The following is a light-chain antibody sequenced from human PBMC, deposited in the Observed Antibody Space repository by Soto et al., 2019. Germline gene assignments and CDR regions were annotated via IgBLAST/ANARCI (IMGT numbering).Light chain of an antibody. V-gene: IGKV3-20*01. CDR3: QQYGSSLT. J-gene: IGKJ4*02. Sequence: PGERATLSCIASLRVPNYLAWYQHKPGQPPRVLIYGASSSATGIPDRFTASGCGTDITITISILEPEYSAVYYCQQYGSSLTFGGGTKVDIK. CDR2: GAS. CDR1: LRVPNY.